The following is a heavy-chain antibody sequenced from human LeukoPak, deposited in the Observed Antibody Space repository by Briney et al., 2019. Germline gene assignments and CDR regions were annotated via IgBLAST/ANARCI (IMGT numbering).Heavy chain of an antibody. CDR2: IYYSGST. CDR1: GGSISSSSYY. Sequence: SETLSLTCTVSGGSISSSSYYWGWIRQPPGKGLEWIGSIYYSGSTYYNPSLKSRVTISVDTSKNQFSPKLSSVTAADTAVYYCATPSRPQGYMDVWGKGTTVTVSS. V-gene: IGHV4-39*07. CDR3: ATPSRPQGYMDV. J-gene: IGHJ6*03.